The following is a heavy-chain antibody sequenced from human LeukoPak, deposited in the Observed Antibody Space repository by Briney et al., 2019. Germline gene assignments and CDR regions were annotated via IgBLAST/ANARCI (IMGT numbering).Heavy chain of an antibody. CDR2: IYYSGST. CDR3: ASSVAAAGKVDY. Sequence: SETLSLTCTVSGGSISSYYWSWIRQPPGKGLEWIGYIYYSGSTNYNPSLKSRVTISVDTSKNHFSLKLSSVTAADTAVYYCASSVAAAGKVDYWGQGTLVTVSS. CDR1: GGSISSYY. J-gene: IGHJ4*02. V-gene: IGHV4-59*08. D-gene: IGHD6-13*01.